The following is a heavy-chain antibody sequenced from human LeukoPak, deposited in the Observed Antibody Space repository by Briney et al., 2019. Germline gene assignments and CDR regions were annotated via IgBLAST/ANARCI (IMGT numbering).Heavy chain of an antibody. Sequence: GGSLRLSCAASGFTVSSNYMSWVRQAPGKGLGWVSVIYSGGSTYYADSVKGRFTISRDNSKNTLYLQMNSLRAEDTAVYYCAREADILTGYTAFDYWGQGTLVTVSS. D-gene: IGHD3-9*01. CDR2: IYSGGST. CDR3: AREADILTGYTAFDY. V-gene: IGHV3-66*01. J-gene: IGHJ4*02. CDR1: GFTVSSNY.